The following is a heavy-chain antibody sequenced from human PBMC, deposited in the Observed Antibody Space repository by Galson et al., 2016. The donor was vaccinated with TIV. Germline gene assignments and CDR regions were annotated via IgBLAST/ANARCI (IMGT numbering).Heavy chain of an antibody. CDR3: ARDGEVGSSDYDH. V-gene: IGHV1-46*01. Sequence: SVKVSCKASGGSFMNYAVSWVRQAPGQGLEWMGIINSSGGSTSYAQKFQGRVTMTRVTSTSTVYMELSSLRSEDTAVYYCARDGEVGSSDYDHWGQGTLVSVSS. CDR1: GGSFMNYA. D-gene: IGHD3-22*01. J-gene: IGHJ4*02. CDR2: INSSGGST.